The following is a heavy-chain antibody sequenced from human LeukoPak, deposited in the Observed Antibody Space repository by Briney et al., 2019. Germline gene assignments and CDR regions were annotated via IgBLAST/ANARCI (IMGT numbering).Heavy chain of an antibody. V-gene: IGHV1-18*01. D-gene: IGHD6-13*01. CDR2: TSAHNGNT. Sequence: ASVKVSCKASGYTFTTYGIPWVRQAPGQGLEWMGWTSAHNGNTKYAQKLQGRVTMTTDTSTRTAYMELRSLRSDDTAVYYCARDTIAADFIDYWGQGTLVTVSS. CDR1: GYTFTTYG. CDR3: ARDTIAADFIDY. J-gene: IGHJ4*02.